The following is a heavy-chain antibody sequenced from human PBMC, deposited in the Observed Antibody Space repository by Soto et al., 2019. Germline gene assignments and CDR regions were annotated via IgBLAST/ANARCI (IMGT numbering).Heavy chain of an antibody. V-gene: IGHV1-69*08. J-gene: IGHJ4*02. CDR1: GGTFSSYT. D-gene: IGHD2-15*01. CDR2: IIPILGIA. Sequence: QVQLVQSGAEVKKPGSSVKVSCKASGGTFSSYTISWVRQAPGQGLEWMGRIIPILGIANYAQKFKGRVTITADKSTSTAYMELSSLRSEDTAVYYCARDGLGYCSGGSCSLGYWGQGTLVTVSS. CDR3: ARDGLGYCSGGSCSLGY.